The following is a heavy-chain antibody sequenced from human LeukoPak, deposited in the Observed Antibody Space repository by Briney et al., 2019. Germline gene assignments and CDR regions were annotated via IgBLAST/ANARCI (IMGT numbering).Heavy chain of an antibody. V-gene: IGHV1-18*01. D-gene: IGHD6-6*01. Sequence: ASVKVSCKASGYTFTSYGISWVRQAPGQGLEWMGWISAYNGNTNYAQKLQGRVTMTTDTSTSTAYMELRSLRSEDTAVYYCARVIAARRTYYFDYWGQGTLVTVSS. CDR2: ISAYNGNT. CDR3: ARVIAARRTYYFDY. CDR1: GYTFTSYG. J-gene: IGHJ4*02.